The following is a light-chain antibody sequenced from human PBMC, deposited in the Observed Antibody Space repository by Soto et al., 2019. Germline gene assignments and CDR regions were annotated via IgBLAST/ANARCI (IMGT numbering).Light chain of an antibody. CDR1: QNVSSN. CDR3: QQYNYWPPWT. J-gene: IGKJ1*01. CDR2: GAS. V-gene: IGKV3-15*01. Sequence: EIVMTQSPATLSVSPGERATLSCRARQNVSSNLAWYQQKPGQAPRLLISGASTRATGIPARFSGSGSGTEFTLTISSLQSEDFAVYYCQQYNYWPPWTFGQGTKVEIK.